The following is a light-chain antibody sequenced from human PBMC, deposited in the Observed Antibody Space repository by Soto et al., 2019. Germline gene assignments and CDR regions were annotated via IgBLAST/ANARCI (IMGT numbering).Light chain of an antibody. V-gene: IGLV2-14*01. J-gene: IGLJ3*02. CDR1: TSDVGAYNY. CDR2: EVN. Sequence: QSALTQPASVSGSPGQSVSISCTGSTSDVGAYNYVAWYQHKPGKAPRLLIYEVNHRPSGISPRFSGSKSGNTASLTISGPQTDHGADYYCSSYPINQTAVFGRGTQLTVL. CDR3: SSYPINQTAV.